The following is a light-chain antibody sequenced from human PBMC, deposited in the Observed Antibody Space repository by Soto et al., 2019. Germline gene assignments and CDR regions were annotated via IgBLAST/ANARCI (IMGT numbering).Light chain of an antibody. J-gene: IGKJ4*01. V-gene: IGKV1-16*02. Sequence: DIQMTQSPSSLSASVGDTVTITCRASQDIGNFFAWFQQKPGKAPKSLISAASSLQSGVPSKFSVSGSGTDIILTINSLQPEDVAPYYCQQYHSWPATFGGGTRVEI. CDR3: QQYHSWPAT. CDR2: AAS. CDR1: QDIGNF.